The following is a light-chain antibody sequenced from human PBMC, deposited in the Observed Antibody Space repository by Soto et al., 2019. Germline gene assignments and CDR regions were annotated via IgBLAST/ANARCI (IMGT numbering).Light chain of an antibody. J-gene: IGLJ3*02. Sequence: QSALTQAASVSGSPGQSITISCTGTSSDVGGYNYVSWYQQHPGKAPKVIIYEVYKRPSGVPDRFSGSKSGKTASLTVSGLQADDEADYYCSSYVGNNNLVFGGGTKLTVL. V-gene: IGLV2-8*01. CDR1: SSDVGGYNY. CDR2: EVY. CDR3: SSYVGNNNLV.